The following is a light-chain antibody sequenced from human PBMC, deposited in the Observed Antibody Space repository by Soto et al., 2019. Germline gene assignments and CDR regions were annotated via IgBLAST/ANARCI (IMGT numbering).Light chain of an antibody. J-gene: IGKJ4*01. Sequence: DIQMTQSPSTLSASVGDRVTITCRASQSIGTWLACYQQKPWKAPKLLIYKASSLEGGVPSRFSGSGSGTDFNITISSLQPDDFPTYYCQQYNRYQLTYGGGNPVEIK. CDR1: QSIGTW. CDR2: KAS. V-gene: IGKV1-5*03. CDR3: QQYNRYQLT.